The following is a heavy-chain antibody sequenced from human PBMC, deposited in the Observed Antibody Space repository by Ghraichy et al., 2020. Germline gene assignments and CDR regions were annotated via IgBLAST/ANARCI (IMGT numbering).Heavy chain of an antibody. V-gene: IGHV4-30-2*01. CDR2: MYQTGST. CDR1: GGSISSGGDS. Sequence: SETLSLTCTVSGGSISSGGDSWSWIRQPPGKGLEWIGYMYQTGSTYYNPSLKSRVTISADRSNNQFSLELASVTAADTAVYYCARCNGAGRKPVVWYCDPCGRGLLGIVAS. CDR3: ARCNGAGRKPVVWYCDP. D-gene: IGHD3-10*01. J-gene: IGHJ2*01.